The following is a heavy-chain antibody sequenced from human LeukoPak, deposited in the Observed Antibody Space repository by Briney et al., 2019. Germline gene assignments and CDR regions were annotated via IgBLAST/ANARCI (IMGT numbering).Heavy chain of an antibody. CDR3: ARHNPSYKYCSGGSCLMDV. V-gene: IGHV5-51*01. J-gene: IGHJ6*03. CDR2: IYPGDSDT. Sequence: GESLKISCKGSGYSFTSYWICWVRQMPGKGLEWMGIIYPGDSDTRYSPSFQGQVTISADKSISTAYLQWSSLKASDTAMYYCARHNPSYKYCSGGSCLMDVWGKGTTVTVSS. CDR1: GYSFTSYW. D-gene: IGHD2-15*01.